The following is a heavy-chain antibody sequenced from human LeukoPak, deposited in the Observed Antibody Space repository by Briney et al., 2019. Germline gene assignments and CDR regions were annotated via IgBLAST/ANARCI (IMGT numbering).Heavy chain of an antibody. V-gene: IGHV5-51*01. Sequence: GESLKISCKGSGYTFPSYWIAWVRHMPGKGLEWMGIISPGDSDTRYSPSFQGQVTISADKSISTAYLQWSSLKASDTAMYYCARGGRYSYGSSEHWGQGTLVTVSS. CDR2: ISPGDSDT. J-gene: IGHJ1*01. D-gene: IGHD5-18*01. CDR1: GYTFPSYW. CDR3: ARGGRYSYGSSEH.